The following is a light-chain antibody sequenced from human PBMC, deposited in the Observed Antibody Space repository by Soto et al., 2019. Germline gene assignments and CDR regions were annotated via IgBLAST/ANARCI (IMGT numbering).Light chain of an antibody. V-gene: IGLV1-47*01. J-gene: IGLJ2*01. CDR3: AAWDDSLSAVV. CDR2: RNN. Sequence: QSLLTQPPSASCTPGQRVTISCSGSSSNIGSNYVYWYQQLPGTAPKLLIYRNNQRPSGVPDRFSGSKSGTSASLAISGLRSEDEADYYCAAWDDSLSAVVFGGGTKVTVL. CDR1: SSNIGSNY.